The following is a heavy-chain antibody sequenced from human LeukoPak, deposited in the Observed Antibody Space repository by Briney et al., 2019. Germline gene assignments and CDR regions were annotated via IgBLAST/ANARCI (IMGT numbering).Heavy chain of an antibody. J-gene: IGHJ6*02. CDR1: GGSFSGYY. CDR2: IYTSGST. V-gene: IGHV4-59*10. CDR3: ARLIDSNYPAGGYYYYGMDV. Sequence: PSETLSLTWAVYGGSFSGYYWSWIRQPAGKGLEWIGRIYTSGSTNYNPSLKSRVTMSVDTSKNQFSLKLSSVTAADTAVYYCARLIDSNYPAGGYYYYGMDVWGQGTTVTVSS. D-gene: IGHD4-11*01.